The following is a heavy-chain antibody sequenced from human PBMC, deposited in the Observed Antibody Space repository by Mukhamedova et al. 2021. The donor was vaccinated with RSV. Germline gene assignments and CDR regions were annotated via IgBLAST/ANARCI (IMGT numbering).Heavy chain of an antibody. V-gene: IGHV1-2*02. CDR3: ARVKGGYGDY. Sequence: QAPGQGLEWMGWINPNSGGTNYTQKFQGRVTMTRDTSISTAYMELSRLRSDDTAVYYCARVKGGYGDYWGQGTLV. CDR2: INPNSGGT. J-gene: IGHJ4*02. D-gene: IGHD5-12*01.